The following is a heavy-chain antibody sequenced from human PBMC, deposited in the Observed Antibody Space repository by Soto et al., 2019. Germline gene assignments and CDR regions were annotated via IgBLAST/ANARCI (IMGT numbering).Heavy chain of an antibody. D-gene: IGHD3-16*02. CDR1: GFSLSTSGVG. V-gene: IGHV2-5*02. J-gene: IGHJ5*02. Sequence: QITLKESGPTLVTPTQTLTLTCTFSGFSLSTSGVGVGWIRQPPGKALDWLALIYWDDDERYSSTLKSRLTITNDTSKTQVVITMTNMDPVGTATYYCAHSPRMMITFGGVIDFPSYNWFAPRGQGTLVTVSS. CDR3: AHSPRMMITFGGVIDFPSYNWFAP. CDR2: IYWDDDE.